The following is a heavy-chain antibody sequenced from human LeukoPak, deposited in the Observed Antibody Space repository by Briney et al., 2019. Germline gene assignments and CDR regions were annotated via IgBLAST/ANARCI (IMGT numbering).Heavy chain of an antibody. CDR3: ARGYGGRYSGYANYMDV. Sequence: PGESLRLSCAASGFTLSSYYMHWVRQATGKVLEWVSGIVSAGDTYFPGSVKGRFPISREDAKHSLYLQMNSLRAGDTVVYYCARGYGGRYSGYANYMDVWGKGTTVTISS. D-gene: IGHD5-12*01. CDR1: GFTLSSYY. CDR2: IVSAGDT. J-gene: IGHJ6*03. V-gene: IGHV3-13*01.